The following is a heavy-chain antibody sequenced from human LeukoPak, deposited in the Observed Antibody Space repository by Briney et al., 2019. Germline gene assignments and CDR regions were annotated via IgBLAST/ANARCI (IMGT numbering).Heavy chain of an antibody. CDR2: ISSDGSST. J-gene: IGHJ5*02. CDR1: GFTFSNYW. Sequence: PGGSLRLSCAASGFTFSNYWMHWVRQAPGKGLVWVSRISSDGSSTSYADSVKGRFTISRDNAKNTLYLQMNSLRVEDTAVYYCASLYGSGPNWFDPWGQGTLVTVSS. V-gene: IGHV3-74*01. D-gene: IGHD3-10*01. CDR3: ASLYGSGPNWFDP.